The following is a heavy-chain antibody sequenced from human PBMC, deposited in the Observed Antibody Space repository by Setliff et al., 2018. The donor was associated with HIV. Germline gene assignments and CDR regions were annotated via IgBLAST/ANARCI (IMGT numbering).Heavy chain of an antibody. V-gene: IGHV4-34*01. Sequence: SETLSLTCAVYGGSFSGYYWSWIRQPPGKGLEWIGEINHSGSTNYNPSLKSRVTISVDTSKNQFSLRLSSVTAADTAVYYCARLGDSGYDFRGYFDYWGQGKLVTVSS. J-gene: IGHJ4*02. CDR1: GGSFSGYY. D-gene: IGHD5-12*01. CDR2: INHSGST. CDR3: ARLGDSGYDFRGYFDY.